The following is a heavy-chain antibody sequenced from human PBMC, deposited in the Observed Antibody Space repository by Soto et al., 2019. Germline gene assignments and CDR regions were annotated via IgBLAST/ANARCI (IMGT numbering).Heavy chain of an antibody. CDR3: ARGRGGADY. Sequence: GXSAKESFKATRYTFTSYDINWVRQATGQGLEWMGWMNPNSGNTGYAQKFQGRVTMTMNTSISTAYMELSSLRSEDTAVYYCARGRGGADYWGQGTLVTVYS. CDR1: RYTFTSYD. V-gene: IGHV1-8*01. CDR2: MNPNSGNT. J-gene: IGHJ4*02. D-gene: IGHD3-16*01.